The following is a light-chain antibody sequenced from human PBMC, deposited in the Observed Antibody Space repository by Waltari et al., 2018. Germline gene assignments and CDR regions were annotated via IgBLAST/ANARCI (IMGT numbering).Light chain of an antibody. J-gene: IGLJ1*01. CDR3: SSYTSSSTQV. CDR2: DVS. V-gene: IGLV2-14*03. CDR1: SSDVGGYNY. Sequence: SALTQPASVSGSPGQSITISCTGTSSDVGGYNYVSWYQQHPGKAPKLMIYDVSNRPSGVSNLFSGSKSGNTASLTISGLQAEDEADYYCSSYTSSSTQVFGTGTKVTVL.